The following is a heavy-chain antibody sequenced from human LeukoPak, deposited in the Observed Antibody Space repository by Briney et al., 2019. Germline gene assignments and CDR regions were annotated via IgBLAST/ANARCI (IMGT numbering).Heavy chain of an antibody. V-gene: IGHV3-7*01. CDR3: ARGGELLRPADY. CDR2: IKQDGSEK. CDR1: GFTFSSYW. J-gene: IGHJ4*02. Sequence: PGGSLRLSCAASGFTFSSYWMSWVRQAPGKGLEWVANIKQDGSEKYYVDSVKGRFTITRDNAKNSLYLQMNNLRAEDTAVYYCARGGELLRPADYWGQGTLVTVSS. D-gene: IGHD1-26*01.